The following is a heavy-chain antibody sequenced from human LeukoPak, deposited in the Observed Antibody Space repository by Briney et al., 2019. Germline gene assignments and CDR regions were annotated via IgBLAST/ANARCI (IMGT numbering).Heavy chain of an antibody. CDR2: ISGSGGST. J-gene: IGHJ4*02. Sequence: GGSLRLSCAASGFTFSSYAMSWVCQAPGKGLEWVSAISGSGGSTYYADSVKGRFTISRDNSKNTLYLQMNSLRAEDTAVYYCAKDEREFYDSSGYYYAHHFDYWGQGTLVTVSS. V-gene: IGHV3-23*01. CDR3: AKDEREFYDSSGYYYAHHFDY. CDR1: GFTFSSYA. D-gene: IGHD3-22*01.